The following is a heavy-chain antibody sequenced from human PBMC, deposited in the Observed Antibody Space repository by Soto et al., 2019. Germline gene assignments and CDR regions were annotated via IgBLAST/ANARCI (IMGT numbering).Heavy chain of an antibody. CDR1: GFTFSSYA. J-gene: IGHJ5*02. V-gene: IGHV3-23*01. CDR2: ISGSGGST. Sequence: PGVSLRLSCAASGFTFSSYAMSWVRQAPGKGLEWVSAISGSGGSTYYADSVKGRFTISRDNSKNTLYLQMNSLRAEDTAVYYCAKDTSGYDLYNWFDPWGQGTLVTVSS. D-gene: IGHD5-12*01. CDR3: AKDTSGYDLYNWFDP.